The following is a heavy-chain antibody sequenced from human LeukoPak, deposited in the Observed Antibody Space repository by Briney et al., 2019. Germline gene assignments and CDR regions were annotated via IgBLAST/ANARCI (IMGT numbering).Heavy chain of an antibody. CDR3: ARDLEYLYPGGAFDI. V-gene: IGHV1-2*02. CDR2: INPNSGGT. CDR1: GYTFTAYY. D-gene: IGHD3-16*01. Sequence: ASVKVSCKASGYTFTAYYLHWVRQAPGQGLEWMGWINPNSGGTNYAQKFQGRVTMTRDTSISTAYMELSRLRSDDTAVYYCARDLEYLYPGGAFDIWGQGTMVTVSS. J-gene: IGHJ3*02.